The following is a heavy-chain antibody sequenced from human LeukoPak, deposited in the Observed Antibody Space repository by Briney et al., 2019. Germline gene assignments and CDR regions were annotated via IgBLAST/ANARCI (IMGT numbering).Heavy chain of an antibody. J-gene: IGHJ6*02. D-gene: IGHD3-10*01. Sequence: GGSLRLSCAASGFTFNNAWMSWVRQAPGKGLEWVGRIRAETAGGTTDYGAPVKGRFTISRDDSKNTLYLQMNSLKASDTAMYYCARSRSGGFNYYYYGMDVWGQGTTVTVSS. V-gene: IGHV3-15*01. CDR1: GFTFNNAW. CDR3: ARSRSGGFNYYYYGMDV. CDR2: IRAETAGGTT.